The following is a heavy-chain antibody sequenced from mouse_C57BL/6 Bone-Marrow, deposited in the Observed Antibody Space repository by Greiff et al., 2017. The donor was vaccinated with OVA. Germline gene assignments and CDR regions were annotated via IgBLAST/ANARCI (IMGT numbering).Heavy chain of an antibody. V-gene: IGHV1-52*01. Sequence: QVQLQQPGAELVRPGSSVKLSCKASGYTFTSYWMHWVKQRPIQGLEWIGNIDPSDSETHYNQKFKDKATLTVDKSSSTAYMQLSSLTSEDSAVYYCARRDYSNYWYCDVWGTGTTVTVSS. CDR2: IDPSDSET. D-gene: IGHD2-5*01. J-gene: IGHJ1*03. CDR1: GYTFTSYW. CDR3: ARRDYSNYWYCDV.